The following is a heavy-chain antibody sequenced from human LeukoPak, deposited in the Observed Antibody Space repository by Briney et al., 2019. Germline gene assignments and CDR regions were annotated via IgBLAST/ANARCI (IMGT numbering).Heavy chain of an antibody. CDR1: GFTFSSYG. CDR2: IRYDGSNK. CDR3: ASRDYGDYESLVLGGYFDY. J-gene: IGHJ4*02. V-gene: IGHV3-30*02. D-gene: IGHD4-17*01. Sequence: GGSLRLSCAASGFTFSSYGMHWVRQAPGKGLEWVAFIRYDGSNKYYADSVKGRFTISRDNSKNTLYLQMNSLRAEDTAVYYCASRDYGDYESLVLGGYFDYWGQGTLVTVSS.